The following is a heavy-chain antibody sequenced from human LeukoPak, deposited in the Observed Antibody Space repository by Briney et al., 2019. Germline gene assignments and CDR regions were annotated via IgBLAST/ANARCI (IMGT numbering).Heavy chain of an antibody. J-gene: IGHJ5*02. Sequence: GRSLRLSCAASGFTFSSYWMSWVRRAPGKGLEWVANVKQDGSEKYYVDSVKGRFTISRDNAKNSLYLQMNSLRAEDTAVYYCAKDPSPYCSSTSCYGNWFDPWGQGTLVTVSS. D-gene: IGHD2-2*01. V-gene: IGHV3-7*05. CDR2: VKQDGSEK. CDR1: GFTFSSYW. CDR3: AKDPSPYCSSTSCYGNWFDP.